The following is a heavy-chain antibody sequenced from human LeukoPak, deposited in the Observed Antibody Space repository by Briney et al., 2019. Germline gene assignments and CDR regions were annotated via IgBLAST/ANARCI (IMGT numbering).Heavy chain of an antibody. CDR3: ARTHPTGYFDY. Sequence: SGGSLRLSCAASGFTFSSSAMSWVRQAPGKGLEWVSVIHDGGSTYYADSVKGRFTISRDNSKNTVYLQMNSLRAGDTAVYYCARTHPTGYFDYWGQGTLVTVSS. CDR1: GFTFSSSA. J-gene: IGHJ4*02. D-gene: IGHD1-14*01. V-gene: IGHV3-53*01. CDR2: IHDGGST.